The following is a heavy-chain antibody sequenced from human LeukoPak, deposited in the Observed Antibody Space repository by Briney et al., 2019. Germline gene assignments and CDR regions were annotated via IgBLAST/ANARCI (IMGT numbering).Heavy chain of an antibody. J-gene: IGHJ4*02. CDR2: IYYSGST. V-gene: IGHV4-39*07. D-gene: IGHD3-10*01. CDR3: ARSISSGSFRLDY. CDR1: GGSISSSSYY. Sequence: SETLSLTSTVSGGSISSSSYYWGWIRQPPGKGLEWIGSIYYSGSTYYNPSLKSRVTISVDTSKNQFSLHLNSVTPEDTAVYYCARSISSGSFRLDYWGQGNLVTVSS.